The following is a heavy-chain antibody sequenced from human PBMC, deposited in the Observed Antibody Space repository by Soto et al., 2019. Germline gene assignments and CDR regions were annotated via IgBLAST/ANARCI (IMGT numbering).Heavy chain of an antibody. D-gene: IGHD3-22*01. CDR2: VVYDGSKK. Sequence: PGGSLRLSCAASGFTFSNYGMDWVRQAPGKGLEWVAAVVYDGSKKYYADSVKGRFTVSRDNYKNTLFLEMNALRAEDTAVYYCARDRGYRRYFDSSGFWADSWGHVTLLPVAA. CDR3: ARDRGYRRYFDSSGFWADS. J-gene: IGHJ5*01. CDR1: GFTFSNYG. V-gene: IGHV3-33*08.